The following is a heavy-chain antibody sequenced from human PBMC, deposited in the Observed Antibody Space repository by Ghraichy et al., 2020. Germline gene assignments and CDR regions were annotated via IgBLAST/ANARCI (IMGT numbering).Heavy chain of an antibody. CDR2: IIPLFGTA. D-gene: IGHD2-2*01. V-gene: IGHV1-69*13. Sequence: SVKVSCKASGGTFSSYAISWVRQAPGQGLEWMGGIIPLFGTANYAQKFQGRVTITADESTSTAYMELSSLRSEDTAVYYCARDREYCSSTSCSINWFDPWGQGTLVTVSS. CDR3: ARDREYCSSTSCSINWFDP. J-gene: IGHJ5*02. CDR1: GGTFSSYA.